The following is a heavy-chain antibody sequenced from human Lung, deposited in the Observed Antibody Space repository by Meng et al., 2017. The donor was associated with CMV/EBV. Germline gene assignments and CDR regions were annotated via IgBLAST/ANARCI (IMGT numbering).Heavy chain of an antibody. CDR3: MRGQDTRGNNRSAFDM. CDR2: INNDDNT. Sequence: GEXXRISCAAPGFNVSRNYMSWVRQAPGEGLEWVSFINNDDNTIYADSVKGRFTHTRDNSKNTLYLQMNSLRTEDTAVYYWMRGQDTRGNNRSAFDMWGQGXMVTVSS. D-gene: IGHD3-10*01. CDR1: GFNVSRNY. J-gene: IGHJ3*02. V-gene: IGHV3-66*02.